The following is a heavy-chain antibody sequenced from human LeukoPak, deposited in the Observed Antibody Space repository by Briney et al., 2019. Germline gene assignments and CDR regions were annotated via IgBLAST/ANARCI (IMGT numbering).Heavy chain of an antibody. V-gene: IGHV4-39*01. CDR2: IYYSGST. Sequence: PSETLSLTCTVSGGSISSSSYYWGWIRQPPGKGLEWIGSIYYSGSTYYNPSLKSRVTISVDTSKNQFSLKLSSVTAADTAVYYCARQIIAAAPPWGQGTLVTVSS. D-gene: IGHD6-13*01. CDR3: ARQIIAAAPP. J-gene: IGHJ5*02. CDR1: GGSISSSSYY.